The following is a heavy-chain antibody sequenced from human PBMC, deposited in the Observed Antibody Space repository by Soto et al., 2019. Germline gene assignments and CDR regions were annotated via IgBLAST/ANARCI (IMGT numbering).Heavy chain of an antibody. V-gene: IGHV4-39*01. CDR2: IYYSGST. D-gene: IGHD4-17*01. Sequence: SETLSLTCTVSGGSISSSSYYWGWIRQPPGKGLEWIGSIYYSGSTYYNPSLKSRVTISVDTSKNQFSLKLSSVTAADTAVYYCASRFIYGAYGPSWFDPWGQGTLVTVSS. J-gene: IGHJ5*02. CDR3: ASRFIYGAYGPSWFDP. CDR1: GGSISSSSYY.